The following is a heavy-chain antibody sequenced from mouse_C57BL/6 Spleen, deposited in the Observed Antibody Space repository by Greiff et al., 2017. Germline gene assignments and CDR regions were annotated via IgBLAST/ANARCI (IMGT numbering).Heavy chain of an antibody. V-gene: IGHV1-15*01. CDR3: TRDYYSNLYYFDY. Sequence: VQLQQSGAELVRPGASVTLSCKASGYTFTDYEMHWVKQTPVHGLEWIGAIDPETGGTAYNQKFKGKAILTADKSSSTAYMELRSLTSEDSAVYYCTRDYYSNLYYFDYWGQGTTLTVSS. D-gene: IGHD2-5*01. CDR1: GYTFTDYE. CDR2: IDPETGGT. J-gene: IGHJ2*01.